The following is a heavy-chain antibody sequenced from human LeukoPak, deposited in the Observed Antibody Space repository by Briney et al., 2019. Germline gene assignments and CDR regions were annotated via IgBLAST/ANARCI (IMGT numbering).Heavy chain of an antibody. D-gene: IGHD3-22*01. CDR3: ARAGDSSGYYPYYFDY. Sequence: ASVKVSCKASGYTFTSYYMHWVRQAPGQGLEWMGIINPSGGSTSYAQKFQGRVTMTRDTSTSTVYMELSSLRSEDTAVYYCARAGDSSGYYPYYFDYWGQGTLVTVSS. CDR1: GYTFTSYY. CDR2: INPSGGST. V-gene: IGHV1-46*01. J-gene: IGHJ4*02.